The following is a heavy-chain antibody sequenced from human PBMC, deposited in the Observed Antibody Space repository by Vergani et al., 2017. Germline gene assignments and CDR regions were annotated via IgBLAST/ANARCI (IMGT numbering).Heavy chain of an antibody. CDR2: MNPDDGDT. V-gene: IGHV1-2*02. J-gene: IGHJ4*02. CDR1: GYTFSDYY. Sequence: QVQLVQSGAELKKPGASVRVSCKASGYTFSDYYIHWVRQAPGQGPEWLGWMNPDDGDTMYAEKFKGRVTMTRVTSLSTGYMDLTRLTSDDTAVYYCAKHFRGWGIDYWGQGTQVIVSS. CDR3: AKHFRGWGIDY. D-gene: IGHD3-16*01.